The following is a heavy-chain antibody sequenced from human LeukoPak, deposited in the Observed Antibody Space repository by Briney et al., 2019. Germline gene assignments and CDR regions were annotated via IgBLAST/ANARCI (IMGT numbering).Heavy chain of an antibody. CDR3: AGTYYDILTGYRSDSYYYYYGMDV. Sequence: SETLSLTCAVYGGSFSGYYWSWIRQPPGKGLEWIGEINHSGSTNYNPSLKSRVTISVDTSKNQFSLKLSSVTAADTAVYYCAGTYYDILTGYRSDSYYYYYGMDVWGQGTTVTVSS. CDR2: INHSGST. D-gene: IGHD3-9*01. CDR1: GGSFSGYY. V-gene: IGHV4-34*01. J-gene: IGHJ6*02.